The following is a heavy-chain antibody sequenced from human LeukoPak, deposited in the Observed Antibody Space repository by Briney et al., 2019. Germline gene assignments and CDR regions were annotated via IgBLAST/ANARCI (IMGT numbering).Heavy chain of an antibody. CDR3: ARSPRDYYYYYYTDV. CDR2: ISSSSSTI. J-gene: IGHJ6*03. CDR1: GFTFSSYS. Sequence: PGGSLRLSCAASGFTFSSYSMNWVRQAPGKGLEWVSYISSSSSTIYYADSVKGRFTISRDNAKNSLYLQMNSLRAEDTAVYHCARSPRDYYYYYYTDVWGKGTTVTVSS. V-gene: IGHV3-48*01.